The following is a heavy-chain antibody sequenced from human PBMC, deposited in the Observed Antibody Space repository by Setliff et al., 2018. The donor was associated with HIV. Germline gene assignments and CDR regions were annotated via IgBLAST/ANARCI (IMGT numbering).Heavy chain of an antibody. V-gene: IGHV4-39*07. CDR2: IHYSGST. Sequence: PSETLSLTCTVYGGSISGSNYVWGWIRQTPRKGLEWIGTIHYSGSTYHNPSLESRITMSVDTSKNQFSLKLSSVTPADTAVYYCASHAPYTSSWNAAAFDIWGQGTMVTVSS. CDR3: ASHAPYTSSWNAAAFDI. J-gene: IGHJ3*02. D-gene: IGHD6-13*01. CDR1: GGSISGSNYV.